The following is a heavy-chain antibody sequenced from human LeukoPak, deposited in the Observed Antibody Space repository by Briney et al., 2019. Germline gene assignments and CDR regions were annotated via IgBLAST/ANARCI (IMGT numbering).Heavy chain of an antibody. D-gene: IGHD5/OR15-5a*01. V-gene: IGHV4-34*01. CDR2: INHSGST. CDR3: ARGHSSGRGGSTTNDY. Sequence: SETLSLTCAVYGGSFSGYYWSWIRQPPGKGLEWIGEINHSGSTNYNPSLKSRVTISVDTSKNQFSLKLSSVTAADTAVYYCARGHSSGRGGSTTNDYWGQGTLVTVSS. J-gene: IGHJ4*02. CDR1: GGSFSGYY.